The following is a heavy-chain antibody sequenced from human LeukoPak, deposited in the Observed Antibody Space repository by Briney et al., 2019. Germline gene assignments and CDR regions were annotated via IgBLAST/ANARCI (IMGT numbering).Heavy chain of an antibody. CDR2: IYYSGST. CDR1: GGSISSSSYY. D-gene: IGHD5-12*01. J-gene: IGHJ5*02. V-gene: IGHV4-39*07. Sequence: ASETLSLACTVSGGSISSSSYYWGWIRQPPGKGLEWIGSIYYSGSTYYNPSLKSRVTISVDTSKNQFSLKLSSVTAADTAVYYCARDVATIRNWFDPWGQGTLVTVSS. CDR3: ARDVATIRNWFDP.